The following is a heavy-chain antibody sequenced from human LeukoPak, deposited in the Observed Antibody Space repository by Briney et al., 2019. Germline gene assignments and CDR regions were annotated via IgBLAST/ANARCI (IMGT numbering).Heavy chain of an antibody. CDR2: FDPEDGET. D-gene: IGHD1-20*01. CDR3: ATAITGTTDAFDI. Sequence: ASVKVSCKVSGYTLTELSMHWERQAPGKGLEWMGGFDPEDGETIYAQKFQGRVTMTEDTSTDTAYMELSSLRSEDTAVYYCATAITGTTDAFDIWGQGTMVTVSS. J-gene: IGHJ3*02. V-gene: IGHV1-24*01. CDR1: GYTLTELS.